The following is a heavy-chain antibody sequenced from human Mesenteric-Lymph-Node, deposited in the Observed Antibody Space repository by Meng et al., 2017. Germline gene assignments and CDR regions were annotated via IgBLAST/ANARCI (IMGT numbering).Heavy chain of an antibody. V-gene: IGHV3-23*01. J-gene: IGHJ4*02. D-gene: IGHD2-2*01. CDR1: GFTFSSYA. CDR2: ISGSGGST. CDR3: ATRPVPAAAT. Sequence: GESLKISCAASGFTFSSYAMSWVRQAPGKGLEWVSAISGSGGSTYYADSVKGRFTISRDNSKNTLYLQMNSLTVDDSAVYYCATRPVPAAATGGPGTLVTVSS.